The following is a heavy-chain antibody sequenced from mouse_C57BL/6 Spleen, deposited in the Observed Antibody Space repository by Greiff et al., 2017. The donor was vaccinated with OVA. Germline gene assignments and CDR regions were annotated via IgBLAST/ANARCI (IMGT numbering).Heavy chain of an antibody. J-gene: IGHJ2*01. CDR1: GYAFSSYW. CDR3: ARETSYGYLFDY. D-gene: IGHD2-2*01. Sequence: VKLMESGAELVKPGASVKISCKASGYAFSSYWMNWVKQRPGKGLEWIGQIYPGDGDTNYNGKFKGKATLTADKSSSTAYMQLSSLTSEDSAVYVCARETSYGYLFDYWGQGTTLTVSS. V-gene: IGHV1-80*01. CDR2: IYPGDGDT.